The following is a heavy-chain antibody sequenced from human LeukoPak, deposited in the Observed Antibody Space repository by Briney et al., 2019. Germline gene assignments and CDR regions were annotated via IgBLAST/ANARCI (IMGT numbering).Heavy chain of an antibody. CDR1: GGSISSGGYS. CDR3: ARARIFGVVTYGMDV. Sequence: SETLSLTCAVSGGSISSGGYSWSWIQQPPGKGLEWIGYIYHSGSTYYNPSLKSRVTISVDRSKNQFSLKLSSVTAADTAVYYCARARIFGVVTYGMDVWGQGTTVTVSS. V-gene: IGHV4-30-2*01. J-gene: IGHJ6*02. D-gene: IGHD3-3*01. CDR2: IYHSGST.